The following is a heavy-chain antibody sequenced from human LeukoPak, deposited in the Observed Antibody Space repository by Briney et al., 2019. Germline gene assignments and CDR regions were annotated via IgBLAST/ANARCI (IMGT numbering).Heavy chain of an antibody. Sequence: GGSLRLSCAASGFTFSNYAMSLVRQAPGKGLEWVSAISGSTGTTYYADSVKGRFTISRDRAKNTLYLQMNSLRAEDTAVYYCAKTFRAVASAFDYWAQGTLVTVSS. J-gene: IGHJ4*02. CDR3: AKTFRAVASAFDY. V-gene: IGHV3-23*01. CDR2: ISGSTGTT. D-gene: IGHD6-19*01. CDR1: GFTFSNYA.